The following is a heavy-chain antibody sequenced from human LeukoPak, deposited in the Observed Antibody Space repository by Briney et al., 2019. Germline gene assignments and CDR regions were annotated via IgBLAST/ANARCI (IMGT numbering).Heavy chain of an antibody. D-gene: IGHD3-16*02. CDR1: GFTFSSYG. J-gene: IGHJ4*01. V-gene: IGHV3-30*02. CDR2: IRNDGSNN. Sequence: LRLSCAASGFTFSSYGMHWVRQAPDKGLEWVAFIRNDGSNNYSADSVKGSFTISRDNYKNTLYLRLNSLSATATDFYYCAKDPKYVXNXDYVWGSYLXGAXXXXXRGXGXXX. CDR3: AKDPKYVXNXDYVWGSYLXGAXXXXX.